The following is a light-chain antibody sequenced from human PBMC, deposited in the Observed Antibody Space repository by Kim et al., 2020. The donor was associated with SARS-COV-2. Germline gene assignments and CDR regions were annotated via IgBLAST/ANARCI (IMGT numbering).Light chain of an antibody. Sequence: STSVGDNVTITCQASLDIRNYLNWYQQKPGKAPKLLIYDASNLEAGVPSRFSGSGAGSHFTFTISSLQPEDIATYYCQQYDNPPFTFGQGTKLEI. CDR3: QQYDNPPFT. J-gene: IGKJ2*01. CDR1: LDIRNY. V-gene: IGKV1-33*01. CDR2: DAS.